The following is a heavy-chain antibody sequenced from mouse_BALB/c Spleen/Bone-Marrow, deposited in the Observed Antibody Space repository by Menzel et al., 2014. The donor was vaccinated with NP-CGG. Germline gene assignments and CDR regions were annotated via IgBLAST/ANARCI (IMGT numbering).Heavy chain of an antibody. V-gene: IGHV14-3*02. CDR1: GLNIKDTY. CDR2: IDPANGNT. CDR3: ARYGRRFYAMDY. Sequence: VQLQQSGAELVKPGASVKLSCTASGLNIKDTYMHWVKQRPEQGLEWIGRIDPANGNTKYDPKFQGKATITADTSSNTAYLQLSSLTSEDTAVYYCARYGRRFYAMDYWGQGTSVTVSS. D-gene: IGHD1-1*01. J-gene: IGHJ4*01.